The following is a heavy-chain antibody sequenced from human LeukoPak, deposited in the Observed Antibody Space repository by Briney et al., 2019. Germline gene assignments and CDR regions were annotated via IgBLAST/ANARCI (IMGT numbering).Heavy chain of an antibody. CDR1: GFTFSSYA. Sequence: GGSLRLSCAASGFTFSSYAMSWVRQAPGKGLEWVGNIQPDGSEQFPVDSVKGRFTISRDNSRNSLFLQMSSLRVEDTAVYYCASQSFARFEPWGQGTLVTVSS. CDR3: ASQSFARFEP. V-gene: IGHV3-7*01. J-gene: IGHJ5*02. CDR2: IQPDGSEQ. D-gene: IGHD3-16*01.